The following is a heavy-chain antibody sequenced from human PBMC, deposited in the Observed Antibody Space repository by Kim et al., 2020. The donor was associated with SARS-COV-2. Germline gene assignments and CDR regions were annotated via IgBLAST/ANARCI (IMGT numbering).Heavy chain of an antibody. CDR3: ATDHRDSSGWTFDY. Sequence: ASVKVSCKVSGYTFTELSMHWVRQAPGKGLEWMGGIDPEGGDTIYAQKFQGRVTMTEDTSTDTAYMELSSLRSEDTAVYYCATDHRDSSGWTFDYWGQGTLVTVSS. J-gene: IGHJ4*02. D-gene: IGHD6-19*01. V-gene: IGHV1-24*01. CDR2: IDPEGGDT. CDR1: GYTFTELS.